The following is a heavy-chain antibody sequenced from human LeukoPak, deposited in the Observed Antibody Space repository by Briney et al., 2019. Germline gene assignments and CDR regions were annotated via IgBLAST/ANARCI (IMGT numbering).Heavy chain of an antibody. CDR1: GFTFGDYA. Sequence: GGSLRLSCTASGFTFGDYAMSWFRQAPGKGRGGVGFIRSKAYGGTTEYAGSVKGRFTISRDDSKSIAYLQMNSLKTEDTAVYYCTRGGYSGYVTFDFWGQGTLVTVSS. CDR2: IRSKAYGGTT. J-gene: IGHJ4*02. V-gene: IGHV3-49*03. CDR3: TRGGYSGYVTFDF. D-gene: IGHD5-12*01.